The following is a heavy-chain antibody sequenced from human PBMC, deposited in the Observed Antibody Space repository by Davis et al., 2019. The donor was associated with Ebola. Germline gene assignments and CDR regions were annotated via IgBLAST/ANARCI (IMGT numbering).Heavy chain of an antibody. J-gene: IGHJ4*02. Sequence: SCAASGFTFSSYWMSWIRQPPGKGLEWIGEINHSGSTNYNPSLKSRVTISVDTSKNQFSLKLSSVTAADTAVYYCARARGWYGEYDYWGQGTLVTVSS. CDR2: INHSGST. CDR1: GFTFSSYW. D-gene: IGHD6-19*01. CDR3: ARARGWYGEYDY. V-gene: IGHV4-34*01.